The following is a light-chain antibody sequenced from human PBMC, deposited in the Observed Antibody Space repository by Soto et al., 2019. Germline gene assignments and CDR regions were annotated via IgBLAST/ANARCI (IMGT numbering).Light chain of an antibody. CDR3: QQYGSSPT. CDR2: GAS. CDR1: QSVSSSY. V-gene: IGKV3-20*01. J-gene: IGKJ4*01. Sequence: EIVLTQSPGTLSLSPGERATLSCRARQSVSSSYLAWYQQKPGQAPRLLISGASSRATGIPDRFSGSGSGTDFTLIISRLEPEDFAVYYCQQYGSSPTFGGGTKVEIK.